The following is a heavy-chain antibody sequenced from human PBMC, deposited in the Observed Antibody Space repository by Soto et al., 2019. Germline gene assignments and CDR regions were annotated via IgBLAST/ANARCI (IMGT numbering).Heavy chain of an antibody. CDR1: GFTFSSYA. CDR2: ISGSGGYT. V-gene: IGHV3-23*01. J-gene: IGHJ5*02. CDR3: AKGRLAALFDP. Sequence: EVQLLESGGGLVQPGGSLRLSCAASGFTFSSYAMSWVRQAPGKGLEWVSAISGSGGYTYYADSVKGRFTISRDNSKNTLYLQMNSLSAEDTALYYCAKGRLAALFDPWGQGTLVTVSS.